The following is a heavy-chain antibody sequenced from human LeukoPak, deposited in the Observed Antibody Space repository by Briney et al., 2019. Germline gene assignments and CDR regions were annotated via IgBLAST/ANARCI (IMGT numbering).Heavy chain of an antibody. CDR1: GYRFTSYW. J-gene: IGHJ4*02. V-gene: IGHV5-51*01. D-gene: IGHD6-19*01. Sequence: PGESLKISCQGSGYRFTSYWIGWVRQMPGKGLEWMGIIYPGDSDTRYSPSFQGQVTISADKSISTAYLQWSSLKASDTAMYYCARQKEGLVPYFDYWGQGTLVTVSS. CDR2: IYPGDSDT. CDR3: ARQKEGLVPYFDY.